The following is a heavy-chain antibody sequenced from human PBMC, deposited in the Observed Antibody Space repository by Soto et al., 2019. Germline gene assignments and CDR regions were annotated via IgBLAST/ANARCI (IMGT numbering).Heavy chain of an antibody. V-gene: IGHV4-4*07. CDR3: AVTRGAVAYYYGMDV. CDR2: MYTSGST. D-gene: IGHD6-19*01. CDR1: GGSIDIYY. Sequence: PSETLSLTCTVSGGSIDIYYWNWIRQPAGKGLEWIGRMYTSGSTNYNPSLKSRVTISVDTSKTQFSLRLSSVTAADTAVYYCAVTRGAVAYYYGMDVWGQGTTVTVSS. J-gene: IGHJ6*02.